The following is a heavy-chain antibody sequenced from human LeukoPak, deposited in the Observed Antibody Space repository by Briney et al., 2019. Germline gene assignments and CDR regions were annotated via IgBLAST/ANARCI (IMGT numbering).Heavy chain of an antibody. J-gene: IGHJ6*02. Sequence: GGSLRLSCVASGFTFTSYGMSWVRQAPGKRLEWVSGISGSGDATYYADSVKGRFTISRDNAKNSLYLQMNSLRAEDTAVYYCARDFPTVTHNGMDVWGQGTTVTVSS. V-gene: IGHV3-21*01. CDR2: ISGSGDAT. CDR3: ARDFPTVTHNGMDV. CDR1: GFTFTSYG. D-gene: IGHD4-17*01.